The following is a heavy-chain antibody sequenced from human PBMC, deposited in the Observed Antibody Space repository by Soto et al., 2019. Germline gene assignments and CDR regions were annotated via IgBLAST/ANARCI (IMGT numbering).Heavy chain of an antibody. CDR1: EFTFSKYA. J-gene: IGHJ4*02. CDR2: IIFNGVNA. CDR3: ATTHEDSGTLWGSDS. D-gene: IGHD1-26*01. V-gene: IGHV3-23*01. Sequence: EVQLLESGGGLVQPGGSLRLSCAASEFTFSKYAMNWVRQAPGKGLEWISTIIFNGVNAYYADSVRRRFTISRDNSKNTVYLQMSSLRAEDTALYYCATTHEDSGTLWGSDSWGQGTLVTV.